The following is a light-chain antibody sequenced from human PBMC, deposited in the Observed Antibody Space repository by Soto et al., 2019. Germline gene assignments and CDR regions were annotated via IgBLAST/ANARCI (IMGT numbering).Light chain of an antibody. J-gene: IGLJ2*01. CDR2: DVS. CDR3: CSYAGSAYVV. V-gene: IGLV2-11*01. Sequence: QSVLTQPRSVSGSPGQSVTISCTGTSSDVGGYNYVSRYQQHPGKAPKLMIYDVSKRPSGVPDRFSGSKSGNTASLTISGLQAEDEADYYCCSYAGSAYVVFGGGTKLTVL. CDR1: SSDVGGYNY.